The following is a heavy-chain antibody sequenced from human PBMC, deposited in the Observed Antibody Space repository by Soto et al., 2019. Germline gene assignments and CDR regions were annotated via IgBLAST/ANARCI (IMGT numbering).Heavy chain of an antibody. CDR3: ARGDREDIAVVVGVRPGEYGVDV. CDR1: GFTFRSYA. D-gene: IGHD2-15*01. V-gene: IGHV3-30-3*01. Sequence: QVQLVESGGGVVQPGRSLRLSCAASGFTFRSYAMHWVRQAPGKGLECVAVISYDGSNKFYRDYVKGRFTISRDNSKNTLYLQINSLRYEDTAVYYCARGDREDIAVVVGVRPGEYGVDVWGQGTTVPVSS. CDR2: ISYDGSNK. J-gene: IGHJ6*02.